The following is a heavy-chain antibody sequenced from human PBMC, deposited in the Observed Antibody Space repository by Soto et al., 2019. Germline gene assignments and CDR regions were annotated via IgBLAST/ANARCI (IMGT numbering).Heavy chain of an antibody. CDR1: GHSFTSYW. CDR2: IDPSDSYT. V-gene: IGHV5-10-1*01. J-gene: IGHJ4*02. D-gene: IGHD3-22*01. Sequence: PGESLKISCKGSGHSFTSYWISWVSQMPGKGLEWMGRIDPSDSYTNYSPSFQGHVTISADKSISTAYLQWSSLKASDTAMYYCARRRYYDSSGYFSYYFDYWGQGTLVTVSS. CDR3: ARRRYYDSSGYFSYYFDY.